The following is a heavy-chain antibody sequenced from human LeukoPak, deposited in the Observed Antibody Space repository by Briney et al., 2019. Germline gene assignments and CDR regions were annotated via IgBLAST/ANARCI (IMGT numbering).Heavy chain of an antibody. J-gene: IGHJ4*02. Sequence: SQTLSLTCTVSGGSISSGDYYWSWIRQPPGKGLEWIGYIYYSGSTYYNPSLKSRVTISVDTSKNQFSLKLSSVTAADTAVYYCASFITMVRGVPANWGQGTLVTVSS. D-gene: IGHD3-10*01. V-gene: IGHV4-30-4*01. CDR2: IYYSGST. CDR3: ASFITMVRGVPAN. CDR1: GGSISSGDYY.